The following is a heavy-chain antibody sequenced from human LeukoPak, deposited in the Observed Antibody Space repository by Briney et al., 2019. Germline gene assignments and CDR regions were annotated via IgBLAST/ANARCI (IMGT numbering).Heavy chain of an antibody. J-gene: IGHJ4*02. D-gene: IGHD6-19*01. V-gene: IGHV4-4*07. CDR2: IYTSGST. Sequence: SETLSLTCTVSGCSISSYYWSWIRQPAGKGLEWIGRIYTSGSTNYNPSLKSRVTMSVDTSKNQFSLKLSSVTAADTAVYYCARQITYSSGWYYFDYWGQGTLVTASS. CDR3: ARQITYSSGWYYFDY. CDR1: GCSISSYY.